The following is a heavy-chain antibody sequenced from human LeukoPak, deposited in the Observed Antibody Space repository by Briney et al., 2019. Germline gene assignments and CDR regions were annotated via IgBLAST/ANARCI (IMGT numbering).Heavy chain of an antibody. D-gene: IGHD3-10*01. CDR3: ARAFSGLYMDV. CDR2: VYHSGST. V-gene: IGHV4-30-2*01. Sequence: SETLSLTCTVSGDSISSGAYYWSWIRQPPGKGLEWIGYVYHSGSTYYNPSLKSRVTISVDRSKNQFSLKLSSVTAADTAVYYCARAFSGLYMDVWGKGTTVTVSS. J-gene: IGHJ6*03. CDR1: GDSISSGAYY.